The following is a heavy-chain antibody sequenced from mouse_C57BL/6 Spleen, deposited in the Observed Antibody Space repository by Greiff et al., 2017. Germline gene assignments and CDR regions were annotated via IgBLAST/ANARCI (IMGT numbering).Heavy chain of an antibody. CDR1: GYAFSSSW. V-gene: IGHV1-82*01. CDR3: ARRAIPHYYGSSPWYFDV. Sequence: VKLVESGPELVKPGASVKISCKASGYAFSSSWMNWVKQRPGKGLEWIGRIYPGDGDTNYNGKFKGKATLTADKSSSTAYMQLSSLTSEDSAVYFCARRAIPHYYGSSPWYFDVWGTGTTVTVSS. CDR2: IYPGDGDT. J-gene: IGHJ1*03. D-gene: IGHD1-1*01.